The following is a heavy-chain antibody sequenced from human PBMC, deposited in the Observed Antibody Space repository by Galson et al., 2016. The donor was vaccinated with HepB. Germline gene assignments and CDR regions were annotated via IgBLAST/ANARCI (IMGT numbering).Heavy chain of an antibody. CDR1: GYSFTNYW. CDR3: ARVSSGTYYLMDY. CDR2: IYPRDSET. V-gene: IGHV5-51*01. J-gene: IGHJ4*02. Sequence: SGAEVKKPGDSLKISCKTSGYSFTNYWIAWVRQMPGKGLEWMGIIYPRDSETRYNPSLEGLVTMSSDKSITTAYLQLSDLKASDSAMYYCARVSSGTYYLMDYWGQGTLATVSS. D-gene: IGHD1-26*01.